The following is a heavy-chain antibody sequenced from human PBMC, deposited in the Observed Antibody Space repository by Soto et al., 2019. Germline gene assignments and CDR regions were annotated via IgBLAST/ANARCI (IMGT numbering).Heavy chain of an antibody. Sequence: EVHLLESGGGLVQPGGSLRFSCAASGFTFSSYAMVWVRQAPGKGREWVSTISGSGGSTNYADSVKGRFTISRDNSKNTLYLQMNSLRAEDTAVYYCAESRWTTVVTEVLLYFDYWGQGTLVTVSS. D-gene: IGHD4-17*01. CDR2: ISGSGGST. CDR1: GFTFSSYA. V-gene: IGHV3-23*01. CDR3: AESRWTTVVTEVLLYFDY. J-gene: IGHJ4*02.